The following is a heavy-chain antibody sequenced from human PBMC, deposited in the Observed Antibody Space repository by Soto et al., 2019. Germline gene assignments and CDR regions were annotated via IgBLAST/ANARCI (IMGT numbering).Heavy chain of an antibody. CDR3: AASWLPTCY. Sequence: GGSLRLSCAASGFSFSHYWMHWVRQAPGKGLVWVSRISPDGRTTTYADSVKGRFTISRDNAKSTLYLQMNSLTAEDGDVYYCAASWLPTCYRGPATLVTVSS. CDR1: GFSFSHYW. J-gene: IGHJ4*02. D-gene: IGHD5-12*01. V-gene: IGHV3-74*01. CDR2: ISPDGRTT.